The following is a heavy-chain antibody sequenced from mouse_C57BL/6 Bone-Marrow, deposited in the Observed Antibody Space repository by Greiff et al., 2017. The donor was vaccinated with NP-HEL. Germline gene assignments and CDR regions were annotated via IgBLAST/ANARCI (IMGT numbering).Heavy chain of an antibody. V-gene: IGHV5-17*01. D-gene: IGHD1-1*01. CDR3: ANHYGAY. CDR1: GFTFSDYG. CDR2: ISSGSSTI. J-gene: IGHJ3*01. Sequence: DVMLVESGGGLVKPGGSLKLSCAASGFTFSDYGMHWVRQAPEKGLEWVAYISSGSSTIYYAETVKGRFTISIDNAKNTLFLQMTSLRSEDTAMYYCANHYGAYWGQGTLVTVSA.